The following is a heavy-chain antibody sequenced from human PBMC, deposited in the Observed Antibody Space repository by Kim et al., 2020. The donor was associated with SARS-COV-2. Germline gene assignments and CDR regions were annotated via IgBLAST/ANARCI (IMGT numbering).Heavy chain of an antibody. CDR1: GGSFSGYY. CDR3: ARYLDEAKILTAFDY. CDR2: INHSGST. D-gene: IGHD3-9*01. V-gene: IGHV4-34*01. Sequence: SETLSLTCAVYGGSFSGYYWSWIRQPPGKGLEWIGEINHSGSTNYNPSLKSRVTISVDTSKNQFSLKLSSVTAADTAVYYCARYLDEAKILTAFDYWGQGTLVTVSS. J-gene: IGHJ4*02.